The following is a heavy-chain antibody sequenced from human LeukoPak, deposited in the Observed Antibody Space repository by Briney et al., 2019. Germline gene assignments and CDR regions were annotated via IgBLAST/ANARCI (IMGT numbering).Heavy chain of an antibody. J-gene: IGHJ4*02. Sequence: PGGSLRLSCSASGFTFNNYPMHWVRQAPGKRLEYVSSISNDGVNTYYAASVKGRFTISRDNSKNTLYLQMTSLGAEDTAVYHCVKRDPGYSCGAWGQGALVTVSS. V-gene: IGHV3-64D*06. CDR2: ISNDGVNT. D-gene: IGHD5-18*01. CDR1: GFTFNNYP. CDR3: VKRDPGYSCGA.